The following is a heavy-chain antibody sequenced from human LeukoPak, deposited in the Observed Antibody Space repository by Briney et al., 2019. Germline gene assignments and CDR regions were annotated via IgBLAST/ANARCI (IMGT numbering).Heavy chain of an antibody. Sequence: SETLSLTCTVSGGSISSYYWSWIRQPPGKGLEWIGYIYYSGSTNYNPSLKSRVTISVDTSKNQFSLKLSSVTAAGTAVYYCARTTEGGYTYDYFYYYYMDVWGKGTTVTISS. CDR1: GGSISSYY. CDR2: IYYSGST. CDR3: ARTTEGGYTYDYFYYYYMDV. V-gene: IGHV4-59*01. D-gene: IGHD5-18*01. J-gene: IGHJ6*03.